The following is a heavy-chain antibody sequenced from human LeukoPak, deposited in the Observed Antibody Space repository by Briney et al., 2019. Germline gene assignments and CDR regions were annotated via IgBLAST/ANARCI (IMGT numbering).Heavy chain of an antibody. D-gene: IGHD6-19*01. CDR2: TYYRSKWYN. V-gene: IGHV6-1*01. CDR1: GDSVSSKNGA. Sequence: KASQTLSLTCVVSGDSVSSKNGAWNWIRQSPSRGLEWLGRTYYRSKWYNDYAESMEGRMTISQDTSKNQYSLHLNSVTPDDTAVYYCARDFGTTGWHTFDSWGQGTLVTVSS. CDR3: ARDFGTTGWHTFDS. J-gene: IGHJ4*02.